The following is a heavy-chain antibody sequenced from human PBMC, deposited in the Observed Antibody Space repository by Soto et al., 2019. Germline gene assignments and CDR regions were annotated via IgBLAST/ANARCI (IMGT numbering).Heavy chain of an antibody. CDR3: ARAHYSAYDRGDYFYYGMDV. CDR1: GFMFSSYG. Sequence: QAQLEEFGGGVVQPGGSLRLSCVTSGFMFSSYGMHWVRQAPGKGLEWVAVIWRDGNHKFYGDSVKGRFSISRDNSKNTVDLQMKSLRAEDTAVYYCARAHYSAYDRGDYFYYGMDVWGLGTTVTVSS. V-gene: IGHV3-33*01. CDR2: IWRDGNHK. J-gene: IGHJ6*02. D-gene: IGHD5-12*01.